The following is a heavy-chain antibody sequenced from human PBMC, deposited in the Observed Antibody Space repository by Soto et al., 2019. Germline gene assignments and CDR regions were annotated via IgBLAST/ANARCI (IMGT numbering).Heavy chain of an antibody. J-gene: IGHJ6*02. CDR2: IIPIFGTA. V-gene: IGHV1-69*01. D-gene: IGHD3-9*01. Sequence: QVQLVQSGAEVKKPGSSVKVSCKASGGTFSSYAISWVRQAPGQGLEWMGGIIPIFGTANYAQKFQGRVTITADESTRTAYMELSSLRSEDTAVYYCATCRPLDILTGYPPDYYYGMDVWGQGTTVTVSS. CDR1: GGTFSSYA. CDR3: ATCRPLDILTGYPPDYYYGMDV.